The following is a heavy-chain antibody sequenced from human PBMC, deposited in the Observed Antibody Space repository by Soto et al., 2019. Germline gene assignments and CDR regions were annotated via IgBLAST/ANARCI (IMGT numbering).Heavy chain of an antibody. CDR3: AREILTGYYPAGWFDP. V-gene: IGHV4-39*02. Sequence: SETLSLTCTVSGGSISCSTYYWGWIRQPPGKGLEWIGSIYFRGSTYYNPSLKSRVTVSVDTSKKQFSLKLTSVTAADTAVYYCAREILTGYYPAGWFDPWGQGTLVTVSS. D-gene: IGHD3-9*01. J-gene: IGHJ5*02. CDR2: IYFRGST. CDR1: GGSISCSTYY.